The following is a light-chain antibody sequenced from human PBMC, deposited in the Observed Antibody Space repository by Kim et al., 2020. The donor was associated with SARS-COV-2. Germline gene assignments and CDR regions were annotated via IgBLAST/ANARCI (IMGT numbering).Light chain of an antibody. CDR1: VNNC. Sequence: VNNCLAWYQQKPGQAPRLLIYDAFNRATGIPARFSGSGSGRDYTLTISSLEPEDSAVYYCQQRSNWLAFGGGTKVVI. CDR3: QQRSNWLA. V-gene: IGKV3-11*02. CDR2: DAF. J-gene: IGKJ4*01.